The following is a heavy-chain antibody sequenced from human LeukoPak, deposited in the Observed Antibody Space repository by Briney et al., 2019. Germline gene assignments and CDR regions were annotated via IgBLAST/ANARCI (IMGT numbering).Heavy chain of an antibody. V-gene: IGHV5-51*01. J-gene: IGHJ6*02. CDR3: ARLSCSGDRCYPKKNYYYGMDV. D-gene: IGHD2-15*01. Sequence: GGSLKISCKGSGYRFTSYWIGWVRQMPGKGLEWMGIIYPGDSDTRYSPSFQGQVTISADKSISTAYLQWSSLQASDTAMYYCARLSCSGDRCYPKKNYYYGMDVWGQGTSVTVSS. CDR2: IYPGDSDT. CDR1: GYRFTSYW.